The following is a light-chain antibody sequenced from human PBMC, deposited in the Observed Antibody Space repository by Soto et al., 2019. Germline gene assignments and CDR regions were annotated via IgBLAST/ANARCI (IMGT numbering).Light chain of an antibody. J-gene: IGLJ1*01. Sequence: QSVLTQPASVSGSPGQSITISYTGTSSNNGDYNYVSWYQQHPGKAPKFMIYDVSSRPSGVSNLFSGSKSGNTASLTISGLQAEDEADYYCCSYTTSNTRQIVFGTGTKVTVL. V-gene: IGLV2-14*03. CDR3: CSYTTSNTRQIV. CDR2: DVS. CDR1: SSNNGDYNY.